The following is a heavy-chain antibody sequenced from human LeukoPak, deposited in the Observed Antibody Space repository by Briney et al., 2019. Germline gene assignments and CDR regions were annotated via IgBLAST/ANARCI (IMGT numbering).Heavy chain of an antibody. CDR1: GGTFSSYA. CDR2: IIPIFGTA. Sequence: ASVKVSCKASGGTFSSYAISWVRQAPEQGLEWMGGIIPIFGTANYAQKFQGRVTITADESTSTAYMELSSLRSEDTAVYYCARWGPSGYDYFSNRRYYYYMDVWGKGTTVTVSS. D-gene: IGHD5-12*01. J-gene: IGHJ6*03. CDR3: ARWGPSGYDYFSNRRYYYYMDV. V-gene: IGHV1-69*13.